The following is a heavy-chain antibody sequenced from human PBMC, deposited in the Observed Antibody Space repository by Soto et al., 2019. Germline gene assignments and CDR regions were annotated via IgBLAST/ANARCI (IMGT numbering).Heavy chain of an antibody. D-gene: IGHD3-9*01. Sequence: QVPLVQSGAEVKKPGASVKVSCKASGYTFTSYGISWVRQAPGQGLEWMGWISAYNGNTNYAQKLQGRVTMTTDTSTSTAYMELRSLRSDDTAVYHCARNKYYDILTGYYGRGYYYGMVVWGQGTTVTVSS. V-gene: IGHV1-18*04. CDR2: ISAYNGNT. J-gene: IGHJ6*02. CDR3: ARNKYYDILTGYYGRGYYYGMVV. CDR1: GYTFTSYG.